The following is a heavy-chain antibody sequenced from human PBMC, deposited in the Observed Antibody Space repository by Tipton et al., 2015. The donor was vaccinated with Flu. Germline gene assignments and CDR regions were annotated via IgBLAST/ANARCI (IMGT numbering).Heavy chain of an antibody. V-gene: IGHV4-39*01. J-gene: IGHJ4*02. CDR2: IYYSGST. Sequence: TLSLTCTVSGGSISSSSYYWGWIRQPPGKGLEWIGCIYYSGSTNYNPSLKSRVTISLDTSKNQFSLKLSSVTAADTAVYYCARLSYYDVDLKNFYFDYWGQGALVTVSS. D-gene: IGHD3-10*02. CDR3: ARLSYYDVDLKNFYFDY. CDR1: GGSISSSSYY.